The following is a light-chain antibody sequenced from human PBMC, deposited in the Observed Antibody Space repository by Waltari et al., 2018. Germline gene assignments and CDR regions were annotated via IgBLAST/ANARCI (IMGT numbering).Light chain of an antibody. Sequence: QSALTQPRSVSGSPGQSVAISCTGTSSDVGGCNYVSWYQQHPGKAPKPMIYDVPTRPSWVPDRVSGSKSGNTAALTVSGLQADDEADYYCCSYAGPFGGGTQLTVL. V-gene: IGLV2-11*01. J-gene: IGLJ2*01. CDR1: SSDVGGCNY. CDR3: CSYAGP. CDR2: DVP.